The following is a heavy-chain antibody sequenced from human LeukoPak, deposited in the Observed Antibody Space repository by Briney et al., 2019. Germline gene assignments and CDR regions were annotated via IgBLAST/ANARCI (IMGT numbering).Heavy chain of an antibody. CDR2: ISAYNGNT. CDR1: GYTFTSYG. CDR3: ARDFGKARPRWGEIDY. J-gene: IGHJ4*02. Sequence: ASVKVSCKASGYTFTSYGISWVRPAPGQGLEWMGWISAYNGNTNYAQKLQGRVTMTTDTSTSTAYMELRSLRSDDTAVYYCARDFGKARPRWGEIDYWGQGTLVTVSS. D-gene: IGHD6-6*01. V-gene: IGHV1-18*01.